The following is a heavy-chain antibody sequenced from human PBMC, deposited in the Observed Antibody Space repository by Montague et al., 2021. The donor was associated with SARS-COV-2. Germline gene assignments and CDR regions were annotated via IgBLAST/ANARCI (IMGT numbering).Heavy chain of an antibody. J-gene: IGHJ4*02. D-gene: IGHD3-3*01. CDR3: ARGVWRKPDY. V-gene: IGHV4-59*01. Sequence: SETLSLTCTVSGDSISIYYYFWIRHSPGTGLELICNIVDNGKTKSNSSLESRVPMSVDTSTNQVSLSLTSVTGADAATYSCARGVWRKPDYWGQGTRVIVSS. CDR1: GDSISIYY. CDR2: IVDNGKT.